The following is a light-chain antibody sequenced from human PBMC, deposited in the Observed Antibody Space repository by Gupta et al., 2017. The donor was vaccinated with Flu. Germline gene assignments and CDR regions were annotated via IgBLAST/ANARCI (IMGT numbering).Light chain of an antibody. V-gene: IGLV3-21*02. J-gene: IGLJ2*01. Sequence: QTARIAGSGTNSGNKYVSWYQQHAGKAPKLVIYDDGNRPSGIPERFSGSKSGDTATLTIXGXEAGDEXDYYCGVWDGSSNQVVFGGGTKLTVL. CDR3: GVWDGSSNQVV. CDR1: NSGNKY. CDR2: DDG.